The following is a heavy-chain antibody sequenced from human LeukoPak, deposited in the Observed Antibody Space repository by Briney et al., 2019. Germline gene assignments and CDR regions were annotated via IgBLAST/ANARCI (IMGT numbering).Heavy chain of an antibody. Sequence: PGGSLRLSCAASGFAFSTSGMNWVRQAPGKGLEWVSSISSSSGHIYYADSVKGRFTVSRDNSKNTLYLQMNSLRAEDTAVYYCARVIVGTTTRLDYFDYWGQGTLVTVSS. J-gene: IGHJ4*02. V-gene: IGHV3-21*01. CDR3: ARVIVGTTTRLDYFDY. CDR2: ISSSSGHI. D-gene: IGHD1-26*01. CDR1: GFAFSTSG.